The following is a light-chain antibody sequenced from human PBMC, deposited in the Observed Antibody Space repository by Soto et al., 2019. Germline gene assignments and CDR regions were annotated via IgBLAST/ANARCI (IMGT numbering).Light chain of an antibody. CDR3: SSYTSSSTRV. J-gene: IGLJ1*01. V-gene: IGLV2-14*01. CDR1: SSDVGGYNY. Sequence: LTQPASVSGSPGQSIAISCTGTSSDVGGYNYVSWYQQHPGKAPKLMIYDVSNRPSGVSNRFSGSKSGNTASLTISGLQADDEADYYCSSYTSSSTRVFGTGTKVTVL. CDR2: DVS.